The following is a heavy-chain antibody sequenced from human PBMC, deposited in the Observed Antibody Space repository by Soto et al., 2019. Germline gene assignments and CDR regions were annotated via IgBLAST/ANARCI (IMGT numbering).Heavy chain of an antibody. V-gene: IGHV3-48*02. Sequence: EVQLVVSGGGLVQPGGSLRLSCAASGFTFSSYTMNWIRQAPGKGLEWVSYISSSSPTIYYADSVKGRFTISRDNAKNSLYLQMNSLRDDDTTVYYCARSGDVPPYSFDYWGQGTLVTVSS. D-gene: IGHD3-10*01. CDR3: ARSGDVPPYSFDY. J-gene: IGHJ4*02. CDR1: GFTFSSYT. CDR2: ISSSSPTI.